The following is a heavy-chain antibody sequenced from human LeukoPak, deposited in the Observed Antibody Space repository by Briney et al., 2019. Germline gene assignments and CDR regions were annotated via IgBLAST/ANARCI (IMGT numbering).Heavy chain of an antibody. J-gene: IGHJ4*02. D-gene: IGHD6-19*01. CDR1: GASISSWY. CDR2: IHGSGNT. Sequence: PSDTLSLTCTVSGASISSWYWSWIRQPPGKGLEWIGNIHGSGNTNYNPSLESRLSMSLDTSRNQFSLNLTSVTAADTATYYCARETMLAGFASGLGFNYWGQGIQVIVSS. V-gene: IGHV4-59*01. CDR3: ARETMLAGFASGLGFNY.